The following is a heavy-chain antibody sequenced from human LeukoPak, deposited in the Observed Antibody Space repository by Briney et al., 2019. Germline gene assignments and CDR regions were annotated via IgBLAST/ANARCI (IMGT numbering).Heavy chain of an antibody. Sequence: SETLSLTCTVSGGSISSYYWSWIRQPPGKGLEWIGYIYYSGSTNYNPSLKSRVTISVDTSKNQFSLKLSSVTAADTAVYYCARVSGQQWLGYWGQGTLVTVSS. CDR1: GGSISSYY. CDR2: IYYSGST. J-gene: IGHJ4*02. D-gene: IGHD6-19*01. V-gene: IGHV4-59*01. CDR3: ARVSGQQWLGY.